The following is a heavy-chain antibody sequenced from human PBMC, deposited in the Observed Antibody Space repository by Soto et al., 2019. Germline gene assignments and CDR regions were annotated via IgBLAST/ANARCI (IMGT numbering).Heavy chain of an antibody. CDR1: GGSLSGYY. J-gene: IGHJ4*02. CDR2: INDSGST. V-gene: IGHV4-34*01. CDR3: ARRVTMQYYFDY. D-gene: IGHD2-2*01. Sequence: QVQLQHWGAGLLKPSETLSRTCAVYGGSLSGYYWSWIRQPPGKGLEWIGEINDSGSTNYNPSFKSQVTISADTSKNQFSLKLTSVTAADTAVYYCARRVTMQYYFDYWGQGTLVPVFS.